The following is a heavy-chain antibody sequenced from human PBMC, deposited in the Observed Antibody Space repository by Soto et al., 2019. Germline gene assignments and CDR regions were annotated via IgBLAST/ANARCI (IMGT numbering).Heavy chain of an antibody. CDR2: IYSSGRT. Sequence: EHLQESGPGVVKASETLSLTCSLSGGSTSGKYWSWIRQSAGKGLEWIGRIYSSGRTHYNPSLGSRVSMSVAQNSFSLGLTSVTAADTAIYYCARDFDGNTALDYWYFDLWGRGTQVSVSS. J-gene: IGHJ2*01. V-gene: IGHV4-4*07. CDR1: GGSTSGKY. CDR3: ARDFDGNTALDYWYFDL. D-gene: IGHD3-9*01.